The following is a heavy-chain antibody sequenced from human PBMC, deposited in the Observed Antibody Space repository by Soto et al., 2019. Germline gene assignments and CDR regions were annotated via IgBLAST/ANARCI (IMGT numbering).Heavy chain of an antibody. J-gene: IGHJ6*02. CDR3: PTDAYGRITTTPYYYIVMDV. CDR2: IYYSGST. CDR1: GSSISSYY. V-gene: IGHV4-59*01. Sequence: YETRSLTWTVSGSSISSYYWSWIRQPPGKGRGWIGYIYYSGSTNYSPSIRSRVTISVDTSNYQCSLKLSSVTAAATSVYYFPTDAYGRITTTPYYYIVMDVWGPGTTVTVSS. D-gene: IGHD3-22*01.